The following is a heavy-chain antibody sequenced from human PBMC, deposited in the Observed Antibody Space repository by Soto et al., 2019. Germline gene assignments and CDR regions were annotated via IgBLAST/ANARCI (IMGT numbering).Heavy chain of an antibody. CDR3: ARYPTLTDYFFHGMDV. D-gene: IGHD4-17*01. CDR1: GYTFTNYW. CDR2: IYPGDSDT. J-gene: IGHJ6*02. Sequence: GGSLKISCKVSGYTFTNYWIVWVRQIPGKGLEWMGIIYPGDSDTRYSPSFQGQVTISADRSISTAYLQWSSLKASDTGMYYCARYPTLTDYFFHGMDVWGQGTTVTVSS. V-gene: IGHV5-51*01.